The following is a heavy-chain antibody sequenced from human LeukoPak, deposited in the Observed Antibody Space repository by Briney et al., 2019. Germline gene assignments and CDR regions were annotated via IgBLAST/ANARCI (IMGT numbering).Heavy chain of an antibody. CDR3: ARDRCGDICFYGLDV. V-gene: IGHV3-23*01. D-gene: IGHD2-21*01. J-gene: IGHJ6*02. CDR1: GFTFNTYA. CDR2: VSGSGGNT. Sequence: PGGSLRLSCAASGFTFNTYAMSWVRQAPGKGLEWVSGVSGSGGNTYYTDSVKGRFTISRDNSKNTLYLEMNSLRAEDTAVYYCARDRCGDICFYGLDVWGQGITVSVSS.